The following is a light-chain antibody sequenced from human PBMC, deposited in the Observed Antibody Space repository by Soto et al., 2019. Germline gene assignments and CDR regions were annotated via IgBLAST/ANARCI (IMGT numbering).Light chain of an antibody. Sequence: DIQMTQSPSSLSASVGDRVTITCRASHGISNYLAWYQQKPGKVPKLLIYATSTLQSGVPSRFSGSGSGTDFTLTISSLKPEDVATYYCQKYNSAPWTFGQGTKVEIK. CDR1: HGISNY. CDR3: QKYNSAPWT. CDR2: ATS. J-gene: IGKJ1*01. V-gene: IGKV1-27*01.